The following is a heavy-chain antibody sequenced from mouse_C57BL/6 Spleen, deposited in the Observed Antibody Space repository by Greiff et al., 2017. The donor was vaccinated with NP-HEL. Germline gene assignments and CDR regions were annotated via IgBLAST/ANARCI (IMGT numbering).Heavy chain of an antibody. CDR2: IDPSDSYT. V-gene: IGHV1-50*01. CDR3: ARGGSSYADY. D-gene: IGHD1-1*01. Sequence: QVQLQQSGAELVKPGASVKLSCKASGYTFTSYWMQWVKQRPGQGLEWIGEIDPSDSYTNYNQKFKGKATLTVDTSSSTAYMQLSSLTSEDSAVYYCARGGSSYADYWGQGTTLTVSS. J-gene: IGHJ2*01. CDR1: GYTFTSYW.